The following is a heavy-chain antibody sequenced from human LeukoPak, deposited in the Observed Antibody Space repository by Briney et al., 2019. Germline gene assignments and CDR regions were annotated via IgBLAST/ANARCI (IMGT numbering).Heavy chain of an antibody. J-gene: IGHJ6*02. V-gene: IGHV3-30*18. Sequence: GGSLRLSCAASGFTFSSYGMHWVRQAPGKGLEWVAVISYDGSNKYYADSVKGRFTISRDNSKNTLYLQMNSLRAEDTAVYYCAKAQTYYYDSSGYYRSYYYYGMDVWGQGTTVTVSS. CDR1: GFTFSSYG. CDR3: AKAQTYYYDSSGYYRSYYYYGMDV. CDR2: ISYDGSNK. D-gene: IGHD3-22*01.